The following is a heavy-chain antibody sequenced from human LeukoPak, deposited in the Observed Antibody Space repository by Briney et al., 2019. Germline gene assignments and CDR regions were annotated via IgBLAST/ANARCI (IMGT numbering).Heavy chain of an antibody. Sequence: PGGSLRLSCAASGFTFSSYAKNWVRQGPGKGLEWISYISFGSDTIYYADSVKGRFTVSRDTAKNSLFLQMNSLRDEDTAVYYCARDIHSGHQTSDHWGQGALVSVS. J-gene: IGHJ4*02. D-gene: IGHD1-26*01. CDR1: GFTFSSYA. V-gene: IGHV3-48*02. CDR3: ARDIHSGHQTSDH. CDR2: ISFGSDTI.